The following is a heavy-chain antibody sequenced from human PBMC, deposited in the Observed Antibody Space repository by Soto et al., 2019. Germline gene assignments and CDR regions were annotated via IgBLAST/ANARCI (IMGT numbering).Heavy chain of an antibody. J-gene: IGHJ4*02. CDR3: AKVVRVVVAPFDY. CDR1: GFTFSSYA. CDR2: ISGSGGST. D-gene: IGHD3-22*01. V-gene: IGHV3-23*01. Sequence: GGSLRLSCAASGFTFSSYAMSWVRQAPGKGLEWVSAISGSGGSTYYADSVKGRFTISRDNSKNTLYLQMNSLRAEDMAVYYCAKVVRVVVAPFDYWGQGTLVTVSS.